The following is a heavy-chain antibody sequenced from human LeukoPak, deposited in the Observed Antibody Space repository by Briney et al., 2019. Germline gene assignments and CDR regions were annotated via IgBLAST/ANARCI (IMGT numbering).Heavy chain of an antibody. J-gene: IGHJ6*02. CDR1: GFTFSSYA. Sequence: GGSLRLSCAASGFTFSSYAMSWVRQAPGKGLEWVSAISGSGGCTYYADSVKGRFTISRDNSKNTLYLQMNSLRAEDTAVYYCAKAVYQLLLYYYGMDVWGQGTTVTVSS. V-gene: IGHV3-23*01. CDR2: ISGSGGCT. D-gene: IGHD2-2*01. CDR3: AKAVYQLLLYYYGMDV.